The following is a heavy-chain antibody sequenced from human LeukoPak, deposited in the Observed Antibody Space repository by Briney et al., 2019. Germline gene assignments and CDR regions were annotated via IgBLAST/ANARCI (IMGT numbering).Heavy chain of an antibody. CDR3: ARDMDTAGYGMDV. J-gene: IGHJ6*02. CDR2: ISYDGSNK. D-gene: IGHD5-18*01. V-gene: IGHV3-30*03. Sequence: GRSLRLSCAASGFTFSSYGMHWVRQAPGKGLEWVAVISYDGSNKYYADSVKGRFTISKDNSKNTLYLQMNSLRAEDTAVYYCARDMDTAGYGMDVWGQGTTVTVSS. CDR1: GFTFSSYG.